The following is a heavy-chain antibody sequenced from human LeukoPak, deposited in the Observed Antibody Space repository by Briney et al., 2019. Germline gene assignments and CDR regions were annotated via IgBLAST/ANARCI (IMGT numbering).Heavy chain of an antibody. CDR2: IWFDGSEQ. J-gene: IGHJ1*01. D-gene: IGHD3-16*02. V-gene: IGHV3-33*01. CDR1: GFAFSTYA. CDR3: AREGDSRWGELSP. Sequence: GGSLRLSCAASGFAFSTYAIHWVRQAPGKGLEWVAVIWFDGSEQYYADSVKGRFIISRDNSKSTSDLQLNSLRAEDTAVYYCAREGDSRWGELSPWGQGTLVTVSS.